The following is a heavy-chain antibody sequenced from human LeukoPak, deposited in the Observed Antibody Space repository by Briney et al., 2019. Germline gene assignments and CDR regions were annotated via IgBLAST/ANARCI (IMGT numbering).Heavy chain of an antibody. Sequence: GASVKVSCKASGYTFTSYGISWVRQAPGQGLEWMGWISAYNGNTNYAQKLQGRGTMTTDTSTSTAYMELRSLRSDDTAVYYCARARGRTQLRYFDWLLLVADYWGQGTLVTVSS. CDR3: ARARGRTQLRYFDWLLLVADY. J-gene: IGHJ4*02. CDR2: ISAYNGNT. CDR1: GYTFTSYG. D-gene: IGHD3-9*01. V-gene: IGHV1-18*01.